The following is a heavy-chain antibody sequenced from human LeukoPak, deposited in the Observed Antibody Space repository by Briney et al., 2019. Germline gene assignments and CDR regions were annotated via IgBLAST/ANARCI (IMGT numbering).Heavy chain of an antibody. D-gene: IGHD4-17*01. J-gene: IGHJ4*02. CDR1: GLTFSNYG. Sequence: GGSLRLSCAASGLTFSNYGMSWVRQAPGKGLEWVSSISASGATMYNANSVKGRFTISRDNSRNTLYLQMNSLSADDTAIYYCAIYGAYDPYFDNWGQGTLVTVSS. CDR3: AIYGAYDPYFDN. V-gene: IGHV3-23*01. CDR2: ISASGATM.